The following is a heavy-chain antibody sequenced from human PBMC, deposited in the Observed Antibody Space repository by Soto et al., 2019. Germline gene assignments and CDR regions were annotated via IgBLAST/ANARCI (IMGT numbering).Heavy chain of an antibody. D-gene: IGHD2-2*01. J-gene: IGHJ6*03. CDR3: ARVPRLTIVVVPAPYYYYYMDV. Sequence: GESLKISCAASGFTFSDYYMSWIRQAPGKGLEWVSYISSSGSTIYYADSVKGRFTIPRDNAKNSLFLQMNSLRAEDTAVYYCARVPRLTIVVVPAPYYYYYMDVWGKGTTVTVSS. CDR2: ISSSGSTI. V-gene: IGHV3-11*01. CDR1: GFTFSDYY.